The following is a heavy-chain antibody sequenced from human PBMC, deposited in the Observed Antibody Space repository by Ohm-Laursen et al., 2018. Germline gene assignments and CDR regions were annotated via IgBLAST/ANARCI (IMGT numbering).Heavy chain of an antibody. D-gene: IGHD1-1*01. CDR2: ISWNSGSI. Sequence: SLRLSCAASGFTFDDYAMHWVRQAPGKGLEWVSGISWNSGSIGYADSVKGRFTISRDNAKNSLYLQMNSLRAEDTAVYYCAPLGTGNDYWGQGTLVTVSS. CDR1: GFTFDDYA. V-gene: IGHV3-9*01. J-gene: IGHJ4*02. CDR3: APLGTGNDY.